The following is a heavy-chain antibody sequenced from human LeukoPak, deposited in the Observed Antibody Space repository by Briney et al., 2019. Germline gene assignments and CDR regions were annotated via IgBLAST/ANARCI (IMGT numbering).Heavy chain of an antibody. CDR1: GYTFTSYG. CDR2: TSAYNGHT. J-gene: IGHJ6*02. Sequence: ASVKVSCKASGYTFTSYGISWVRQAPGQGLEWMGWTSAYNGHTNYAQKLQDRVTMTTDTATSTAYMELRSLRSDDTATYYCARSCSTTSCYLYGMDVWGQGTTVTVSS. CDR3: ARSCSTTSCYLYGMDV. V-gene: IGHV1-18*01. D-gene: IGHD2-2*01.